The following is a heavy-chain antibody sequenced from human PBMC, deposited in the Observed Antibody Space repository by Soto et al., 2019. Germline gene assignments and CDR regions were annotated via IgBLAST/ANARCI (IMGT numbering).Heavy chain of an antibody. CDR2: INPNSGGT. D-gene: IGHD2-21*02. Sequence: QVQLVQSGAEVKKPGASVKVSCKASGYTFTGYYMHWVRQAPGQGLEWMGWINPNSGGTNYAQKFQGWVTMTRDTSISTADMALSRLRSDDTAVYYCARAHCGGDCYSGVDYWGQGTLITVSS. V-gene: IGHV1-2*04. CDR1: GYTFTGYY. J-gene: IGHJ4*02. CDR3: ARAHCGGDCYSGVDY.